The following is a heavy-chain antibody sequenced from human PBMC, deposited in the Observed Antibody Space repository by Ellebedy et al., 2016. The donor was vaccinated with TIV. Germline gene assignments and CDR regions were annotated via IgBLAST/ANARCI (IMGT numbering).Heavy chain of an antibody. V-gene: IGHV4-39*07. Sequence: SETLSLTXTVSGGSISSSSYYWGWIRQPPGKGLEWIGSIYYSGSTNYNPSLKSRVTISVDTSKNQFSLKLDSVTAADTAVYYCASLTGTTEHYYYYGMDVWGQGTTVTVSS. CDR3: ASLTGTTEHYYYYGMDV. CDR2: IYYSGST. D-gene: IGHD1-7*01. J-gene: IGHJ6*02. CDR1: GGSISSSSYY.